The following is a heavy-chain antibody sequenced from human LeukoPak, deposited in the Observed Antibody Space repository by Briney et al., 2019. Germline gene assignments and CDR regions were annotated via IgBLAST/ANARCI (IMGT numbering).Heavy chain of an antibody. CDR2: IYYSGST. V-gene: IGHV4-59*08. CDR3: ARHSLSAGEEQNWFDP. J-gene: IGHJ5*02. CDR1: GGCISSYY. D-gene: IGHD1-26*01. Sequence: SETLSLTCTVSGGCISSYYWSWIRQPPGKGLEWIGYIYYSGSTNYNPSLKSRVTISVDTSKNQFSLKLSSVTAADTAVYYCARHSLSAGEEQNWFDPWGQGTLVTVSS.